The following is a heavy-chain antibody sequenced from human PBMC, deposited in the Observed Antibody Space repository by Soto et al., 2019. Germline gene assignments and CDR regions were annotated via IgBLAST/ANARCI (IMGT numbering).Heavy chain of an antibody. J-gene: IGHJ5*02. CDR1: GGSLSSSNW. CDR2: IYNSGRT. D-gene: IGHD6-13*01. Sequence: SESLSLTCAVSGGSLSSSNWWSWVRQPPGKGLEGIGEIYNSGRTNYNTSIKSRVTLSVDKSKDQFTLKLGSWTAADTAVYYWATDAWGIAAAGTGWCDPWGQGTLVTFSS. CDR3: ATDAWGIAAAGTGWCDP. V-gene: IGHV4-4*02.